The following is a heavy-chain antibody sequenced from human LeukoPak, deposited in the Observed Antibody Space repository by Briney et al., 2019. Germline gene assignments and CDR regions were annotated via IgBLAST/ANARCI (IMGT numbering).Heavy chain of an antibody. CDR1: GGTFSSCT. CDR3: ARSTGSGSREQLDY. CDR2: IIPILGIA. D-gene: IGHD1-26*01. V-gene: IGHV1-69*02. Sequence: SVKVSCKASGGTFSSCTISWVRQAPGQGLEWMGRIIPILGIANYAQKFQGRVTITADKSTSTAYMELSSLRSEDTAVYYCARSTGSGSREQLDYWGQGTLVTVSS. J-gene: IGHJ4*02.